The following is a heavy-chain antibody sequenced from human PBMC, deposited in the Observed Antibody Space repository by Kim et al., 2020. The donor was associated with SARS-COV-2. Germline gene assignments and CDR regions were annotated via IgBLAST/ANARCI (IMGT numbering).Heavy chain of an antibody. J-gene: IGHJ4*02. Sequence: SETLSLTCTVSGGSISSSSYYWGWIRQPPGKGLEWIGSIYYSGSTYYNPSLKSRVTISVDTSKNQFSLKLSSVTAADTAVYYCARLPIRYPEGYFDYWGQGTLVTVSS. CDR1: GGSISSSSYY. D-gene: IGHD3-9*01. V-gene: IGHV4-39*01. CDR3: ARLPIRYPEGYFDY. CDR2: IYYSGST.